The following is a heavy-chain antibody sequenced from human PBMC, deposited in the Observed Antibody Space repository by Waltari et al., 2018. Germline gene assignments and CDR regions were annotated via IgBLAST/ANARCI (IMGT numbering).Heavy chain of an antibody. CDR3: ARVGYLQSYYYYGMDV. D-gene: IGHD5-18*01. CDR1: GGPISSYS. Sequence: QVQLQESGPGLVKPSETLSLTCTVSGGPISSYSWRWLRQPPGKGLEWIGYIYYSGSTNYNPSLKSRVTISVDTSKNQFSLKLSSVTAADTAVYYCARVGYLQSYYYYGMDVWGQGTTVTVSS. J-gene: IGHJ6*02. V-gene: IGHV4-59*01. CDR2: IYYSGST.